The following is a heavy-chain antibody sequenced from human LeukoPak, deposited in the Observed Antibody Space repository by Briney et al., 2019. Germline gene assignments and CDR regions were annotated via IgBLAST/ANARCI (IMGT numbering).Heavy chain of an antibody. CDR2: IYYSGST. Sequence: SETLSLTCTVSGGSISSSSYYWGWIRQPPGKGLEWIGSIYYSGSTYYNPSLKSRVTISVDTSKNQFSLKLSSVTAADTAVYYCARHPGYSSSLWFDPWGQGTLVTVSS. J-gene: IGHJ5*02. D-gene: IGHD6-6*01. CDR3: ARHPGYSSSLWFDP. V-gene: IGHV4-39*01. CDR1: GGSISSSSYY.